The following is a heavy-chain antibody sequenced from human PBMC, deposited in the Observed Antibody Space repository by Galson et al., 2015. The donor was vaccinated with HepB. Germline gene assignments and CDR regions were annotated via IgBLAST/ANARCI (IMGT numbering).Heavy chain of an antibody. V-gene: IGHV3-30*02. CDR3: AKAPRAAAGKFDY. CDR1: GFTFSSYG. CDR2: IRYDGSNK. D-gene: IGHD6-13*01. J-gene: IGHJ4*02. Sequence: SLRLSCAASGFTFSSYGMHWVRQAPGKGLEWVAFIRYDGSNKYYADSVKGRFTISRDNSKNTLYLQVNSLRAEDTAVYYCAKAPRAAAGKFDYWGQGTLVTVSS.